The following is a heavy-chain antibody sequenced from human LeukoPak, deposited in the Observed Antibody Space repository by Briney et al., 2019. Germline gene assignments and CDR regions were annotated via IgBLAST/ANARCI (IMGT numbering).Heavy chain of an antibody. CDR2: ISSNGGST. CDR1: GFTFSSYA. Sequence: GSLRLSCAASGFTFSSYAMHWVRQAPGKGLEYVSAISSNGGSTYYANSVKGRFTISRDNSKNTLYLQTGSLRAEDMAVYYCARAERCCTIFGVVHPFDYWGQGTLVTVSS. V-gene: IGHV3-64*01. CDR3: ARAERCCTIFGVVHPFDY. J-gene: IGHJ4*02. D-gene: IGHD3-3*01.